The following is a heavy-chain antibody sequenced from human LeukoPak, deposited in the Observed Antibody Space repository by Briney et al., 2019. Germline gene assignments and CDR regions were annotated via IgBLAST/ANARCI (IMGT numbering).Heavy chain of an antibody. J-gene: IGHJ4*02. Sequence: SETLSLTCTVSGGSISSSSYYWSWIRQPPGKGLEWIGEINHSGSTNYNPSLKSRVTISVDTSKNQFSLKLSSVTAADTAVYYCARGLARIAVAGGLNYWGQGTLVTVSS. CDR3: ARGLARIAVAGGLNY. CDR1: GGSISSSSYY. CDR2: INHSGST. V-gene: IGHV4-39*07. D-gene: IGHD6-19*01.